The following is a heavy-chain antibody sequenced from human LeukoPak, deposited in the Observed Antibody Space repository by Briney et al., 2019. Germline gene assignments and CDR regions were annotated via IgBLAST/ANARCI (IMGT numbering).Heavy chain of an antibody. J-gene: IGHJ5*02. Sequence: GGSLRLSCAASGFTFNSHWMHWVRQAPGKGLVWVARINNDGSTTTYADSVRGRFTISRYNAKNTLFLQMSSLRAEDTAVYYCVRDRPHNWFDPWGQGTLVTVSS. V-gene: IGHV3-74*01. D-gene: IGHD6-6*01. CDR3: VRDRPHNWFDP. CDR2: INNDGSTT. CDR1: GFTFNSHW.